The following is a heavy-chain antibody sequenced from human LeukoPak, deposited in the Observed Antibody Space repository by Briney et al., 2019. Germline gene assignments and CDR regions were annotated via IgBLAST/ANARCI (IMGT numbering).Heavy chain of an antibody. CDR1: GGSISSSSYY. CDR3: AGYSSGWSTYYYYMDV. D-gene: IGHD6-19*01. CDR2: IYYSGST. J-gene: IGHJ6*03. Sequence: SETLSLTCTVSGGSISSSSYYWGWIRQPPGKGLEWIGSIYYSGSTYYNPSLKSRVTISVDTSKNQFSLKLSSVTAADTAVYYCAGYSSGWSTYYYYMDVWGKGTTVTVSS. V-gene: IGHV4-39*07.